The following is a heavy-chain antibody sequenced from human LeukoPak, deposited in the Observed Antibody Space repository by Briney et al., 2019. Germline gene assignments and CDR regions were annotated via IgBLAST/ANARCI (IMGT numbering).Heavy chain of an antibody. CDR3: ATDNPNAPSYYYMDV. CDR1: GYTLTELS. V-gene: IGHV1-24*01. Sequence: GASVKVSCKVSGYTLTELSMHWVRQAPGKGLEGMGGFDPEDGETIYAQKFQGRVTMTEDTSTDTAYMELSSLRSEDTAVYYCATDNPNAPSYYYMDVWGKGTTVTVSS. D-gene: IGHD2-8*01. CDR2: FDPEDGET. J-gene: IGHJ6*03.